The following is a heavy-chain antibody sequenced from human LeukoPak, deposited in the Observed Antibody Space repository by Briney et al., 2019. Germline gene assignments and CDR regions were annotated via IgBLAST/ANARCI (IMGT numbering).Heavy chain of an antibody. CDR2: IYYIGST. Sequence: PSETLSLTCTVSGDSIASSIYYWGWIRQTPGKGLEWIGYIYYIGSTNHNPSLKSRVTISVDTSKNQFSLKLSSVTAADTAVYYCARANDYGDGWFDPWGQGTLVTVSS. J-gene: IGHJ5*02. D-gene: IGHD4-17*01. CDR3: ARANDYGDGWFDP. CDR1: GDSIASSIYY. V-gene: IGHV4-61*05.